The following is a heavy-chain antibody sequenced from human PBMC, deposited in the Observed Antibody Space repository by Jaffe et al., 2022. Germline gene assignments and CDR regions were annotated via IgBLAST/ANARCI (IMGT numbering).Heavy chain of an antibody. CDR3: NRYCSGGSCYSGFDS. CDR2: ISGSGGST. V-gene: IGHV3-23*01. D-gene: IGHD2-15*01. J-gene: IGHJ4*02. CDR1: GFTFSSYA. Sequence: EVQLLESGGGLVQPGGSLRLSCAASGFTFSSYAMSWVRQAPGKGLEWVSAISGSGGSTFYTVSVKGRFTISRDNSKNTLYLQMNSLRAEDTAVYYCNRYCSGGSCYSGFDSWGQGTLVTVSS.